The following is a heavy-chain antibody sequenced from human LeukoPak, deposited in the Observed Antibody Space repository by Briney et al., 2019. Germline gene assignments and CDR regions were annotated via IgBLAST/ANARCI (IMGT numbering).Heavy chain of an antibody. Sequence: GAAVKVSCKACGGTFRSYAISWVRQARGQGLEWMGGIIPILGIANYAQKFQGRVTITADKSTSTAYMELSSLRSEDTAVYYCAREYYDSSGYQFDYWGQETLVTVSS. CDR3: AREYYDSSGYQFDY. J-gene: IGHJ4*02. CDR2: IIPILGIA. V-gene: IGHV1-69*10. D-gene: IGHD3-22*01. CDR1: GGTFRSYA.